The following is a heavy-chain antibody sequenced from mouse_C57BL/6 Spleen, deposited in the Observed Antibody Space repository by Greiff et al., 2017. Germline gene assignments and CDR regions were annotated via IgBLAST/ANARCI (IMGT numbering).Heavy chain of an antibody. CDR2: INPNNGGT. V-gene: IGHV1-22*01. CDR1: GYTFTDYN. J-gene: IGHJ4*01. CDR3: AGTLAMDY. Sequence: EVMLVESGPELVKPGASVKMSCKASGYTFTDYNMHWVKQSHGKSLEWIGYINPNNGGTSYNQKFKGKATLTVNKSSSTAYMELRSLTSEDSAVYYCAGTLAMDYWGQGTSVTVSS.